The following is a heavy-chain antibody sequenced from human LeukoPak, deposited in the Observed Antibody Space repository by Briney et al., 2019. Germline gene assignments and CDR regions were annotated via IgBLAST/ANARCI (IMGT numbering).Heavy chain of an antibody. D-gene: IGHD6-19*01. V-gene: IGHV3-7*05. CDR2: IKQDGSEK. CDR3: ARAELWPKGFVGYFDL. CDR1: GFTFSSYW. J-gene: IGHJ2*01. Sequence: GGSLRLSCAASGFTFSSYWMSWVRQAPGKGLEWVANIKQDGSEKYYVDSVKGRFAISRDNAKNSLYLQMNSLRAEDTAVYYCARAELWPKGFVGYFDLWGRGTLVTVSS.